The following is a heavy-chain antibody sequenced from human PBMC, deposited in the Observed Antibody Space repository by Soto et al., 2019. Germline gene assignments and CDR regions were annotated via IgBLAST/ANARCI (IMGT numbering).Heavy chain of an antibody. V-gene: IGHV3-74*01. CDR1: GFTFSSYW. CDR3: ARDTNCGGDCYDYYYYYYMDV. J-gene: IGHJ6*03. CDR2: INSDGSST. D-gene: IGHD2-21*01. Sequence: GGSLRLSCAAPGFTFSSYWVHWVRQAPGKGLVWVSRINSDGSSTSYADSVKGRFTISRDNAKNTLYLQMNSLRAEDTAVYYCARDTNCGGDCYDYYYYYYMDVWGKGTTVTVSS.